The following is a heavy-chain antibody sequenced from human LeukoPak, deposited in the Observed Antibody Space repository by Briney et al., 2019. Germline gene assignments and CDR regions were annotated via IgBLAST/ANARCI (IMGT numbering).Heavy chain of an antibody. Sequence: HPGGSLRLSCAATGFTFRSYGMHWVRQAPGKGLEGVAIIWYDGTNKYYAQSVKGRFTISRDNSKNTLDLQMNSLRVEDTAVYYCARELKYGSGTTPTLGYWGQGTLVTVSS. CDR3: ARELKYGSGTTPTLGY. CDR1: GFTFRSYG. CDR2: IWYDGTNK. J-gene: IGHJ4*02. V-gene: IGHV3-33*01. D-gene: IGHD3-10*01.